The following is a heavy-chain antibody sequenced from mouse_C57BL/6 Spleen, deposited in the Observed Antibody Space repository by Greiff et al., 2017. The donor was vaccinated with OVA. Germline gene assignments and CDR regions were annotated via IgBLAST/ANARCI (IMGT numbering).Heavy chain of an antibody. CDR1: GFTFSDYG. Sequence: DVQLVESGGGLVKPGGSLKLSCAASGFTFSDYGMHWVRQAPEKGLEWVAYISSGSSTIYYADTVKGRFTISRDNAKNTLFLQMTSLRSEDTAMYYCARPLYYGNYFDYWGQGTTLTVSS. J-gene: IGHJ2*01. V-gene: IGHV5-17*01. CDR2: ISSGSSTI. D-gene: IGHD2-1*01. CDR3: ARPLYYGNYFDY.